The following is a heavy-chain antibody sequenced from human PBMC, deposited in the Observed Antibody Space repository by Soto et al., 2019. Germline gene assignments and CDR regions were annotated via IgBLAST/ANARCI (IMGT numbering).Heavy chain of an antibody. CDR2: IYYSGST. CDR1: GGSISSGGYY. Sequence: QVQLQESGPGLVKPSQTLSLTCTVSGGSISSGGYYWSWIRQHPGKGLEWIGYIYYSGSTSYNPSLKSRVTISVDMSKNQFTLKLSSVTAADTAVYYCSRSLRLYDSSGYYYATVNYFDYWGQGTLVTVSS. CDR3: SRSLRLYDSSGYYYATVNYFDY. D-gene: IGHD3-22*01. J-gene: IGHJ4*02. V-gene: IGHV4-31*03.